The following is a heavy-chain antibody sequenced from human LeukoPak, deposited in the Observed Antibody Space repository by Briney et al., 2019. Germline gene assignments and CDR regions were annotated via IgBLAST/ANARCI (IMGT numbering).Heavy chain of an antibody. D-gene: IGHD2-2*01. CDR1: GYTFTSYY. Sequence: ASVKVSCKASGYTFTSYYMHGVRQAPGQGLEGMGISNTSGGSTSYAQKFQGRVTMTRDMSTSTGYMELSSLRSEDTAVYYCARSRPATNWFDPWGQGTLVTVSS. CDR3: ARSRPATNWFDP. J-gene: IGHJ5*02. V-gene: IGHV1-46*01. CDR2: SNTSGGST.